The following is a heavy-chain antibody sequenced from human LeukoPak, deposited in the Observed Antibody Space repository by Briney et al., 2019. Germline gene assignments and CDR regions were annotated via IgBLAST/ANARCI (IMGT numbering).Heavy chain of an antibody. CDR1: GFTFNNYA. CDR2: ISGGGETT. J-gene: IGHJ4*02. V-gene: IGHV3-23*01. D-gene: IGHD4-17*01. Sequence: PGGSLRLSWAASGFTFNNYAMNWVRQAPGNGLEWVSSISGGGETTYYADSAKGRFTISRDNSQNTLYLQMNSLRAEDTAVYYCARDYADYVGYFFFDYWGQGTLVTVSS. CDR3: ARDYADYVGYFFFDY.